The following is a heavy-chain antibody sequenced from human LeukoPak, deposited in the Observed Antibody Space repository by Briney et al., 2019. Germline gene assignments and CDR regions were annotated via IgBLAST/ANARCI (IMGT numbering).Heavy chain of an antibody. CDR1: GFTFSSYS. Sequence: GGSLRLSCAASGFTFSSYSMNWVRQAPGKGLEWVSSISSSSYIYYADSVKGRFTISRDNAKNSLYLQMNSLRAEDTAVYYCARDAPIETVYGDYMGYYFDYWGQGTLVTVSS. J-gene: IGHJ4*02. V-gene: IGHV3-21*01. CDR2: ISSSSYI. D-gene: IGHD4-17*01. CDR3: ARDAPIETVYGDYMGYYFDY.